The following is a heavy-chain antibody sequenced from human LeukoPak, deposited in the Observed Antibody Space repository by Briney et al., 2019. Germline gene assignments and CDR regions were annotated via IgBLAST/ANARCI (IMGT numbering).Heavy chain of an antibody. CDR3: ARVRYDFWSGYTNWFDP. J-gene: IGHJ5*02. Sequence: PSETLSLTCAVYGGSFSGYYWSWIRQPPGKGLEWIGEINHSGSTNYNPSLKSRVTISVDTSKNQFSLKLSSVTAADTAVYYYARVRYDFWSGYTNWFDPWGQGTLVTVSS. CDR1: GGSFSGYY. CDR2: INHSGST. D-gene: IGHD3-3*01. V-gene: IGHV4-34*01.